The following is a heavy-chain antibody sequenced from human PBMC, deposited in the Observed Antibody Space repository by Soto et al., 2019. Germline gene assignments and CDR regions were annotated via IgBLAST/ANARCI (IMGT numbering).Heavy chain of an antibody. CDR2: INPNSGGT. D-gene: IGHD6-6*01. J-gene: IGHJ6*02. Sequence: GASVKVSCKASGYTFTGYYMHWVRQAPGQGLEWMGWINPNSGGTNYAQKFQGRVTMTRDTSISTAYMELSRLRSDDTAVYYCARDPGTKSSSAIYYYYGMDVWGQGTTVTVSS. V-gene: IGHV1-2*02. CDR1: GYTFTGYY. CDR3: ARDPGTKSSSAIYYYYGMDV.